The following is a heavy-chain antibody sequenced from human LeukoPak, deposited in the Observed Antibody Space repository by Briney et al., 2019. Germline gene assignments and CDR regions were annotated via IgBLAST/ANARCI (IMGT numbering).Heavy chain of an antibody. D-gene: IGHD5-12*01. CDR1: GFTFSTYE. CDR3: ARDRGDIVATIDFDY. V-gene: IGHV3-48*03. Sequence: GGSLRLSCAASGFTFSTYEMNWVRQAPGKGLEWVSYISSSGSTIYYADSVKGRFTISRDNAKNSLYLQMNSLRAEDTAVYYCARDRGDIVATIDFDYWGQGTLVTVSS. CDR2: ISSSGSTI. J-gene: IGHJ4*02.